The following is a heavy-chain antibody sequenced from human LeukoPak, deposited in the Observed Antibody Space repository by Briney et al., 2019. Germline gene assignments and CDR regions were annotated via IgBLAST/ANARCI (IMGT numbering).Heavy chain of an antibody. J-gene: IGHJ4*02. CDR2: IYYSGST. CDR3: ARDRDYGDYGFDY. CDR1: GGSISRYY. D-gene: IGHD4-17*01. V-gene: IGHV4-59*01. Sequence: PSDTLSLTCTVSGGSISRYYWRWIRQPPQKGLEWIGYIYYSGSTNYNPSLKSRVTISVDTSKDQFSLKLSSVTAADTAVYYCARDRDYGDYGFDYWGQGTLVIVSS.